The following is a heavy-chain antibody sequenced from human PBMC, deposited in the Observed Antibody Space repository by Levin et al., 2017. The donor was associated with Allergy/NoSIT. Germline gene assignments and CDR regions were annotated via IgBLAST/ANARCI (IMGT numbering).Heavy chain of an antibody. J-gene: IGHJ4*02. V-gene: IGHV3-30*18. CDR1: GFTFSSFG. CDR2: ISYDGSTQ. CDR3: AKDLAFGTSSWSFDH. D-gene: IGHD6-13*01. Sequence: GGSLRLSCAASGFTFSSFGMHWVRQAPGKGLEWVAVISYDGSTQYYADSVKGRFTISRDKSKNTLYLHMNSLRAEDTAVYYCAKDLAFGTSSWSFDHWGQGTLVTVSS.